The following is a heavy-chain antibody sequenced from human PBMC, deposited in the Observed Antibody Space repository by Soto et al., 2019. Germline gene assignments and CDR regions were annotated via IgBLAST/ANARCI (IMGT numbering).Heavy chain of an antibody. CDR2: ISGHNGNT. V-gene: IGHV1-18*04. CDR3: ARFNFTKSGCNYYYFMDV. CDR1: GYTLSNFD. J-gene: IGHJ6*03. Sequence: QVQLVQSGAEVKKPGASVKVSCKASGYTLSNFDISWVRQAPGQGLEWMAWISGHNGNTNFAQQFQGRVRFTADTSVSTAYMELRSLRSDDTCVYFCARFNFTKSGCNYYYFMDVWGQGTTVTVSS. D-gene: IGHD1-20*01.